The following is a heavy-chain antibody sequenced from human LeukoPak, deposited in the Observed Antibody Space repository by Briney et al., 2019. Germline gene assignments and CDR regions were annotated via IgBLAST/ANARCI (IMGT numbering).Heavy chain of an antibody. CDR1: GFTFSSCA. CDR3: AKYSGDYFGDY. J-gene: IGHJ4*02. V-gene: IGHV3-23*01. Sequence: PGGSLRPSCAASGFTFSSCAMSWVRQAPGKGLEWVSGISASGGHTFYADSVKGRFSISRDNSKNTLYLQMNSLRVEDTAIYYCAKYSGDYFGDYWGQGNLVTVSS. D-gene: IGHD1-26*01. CDR2: ISASGGHT.